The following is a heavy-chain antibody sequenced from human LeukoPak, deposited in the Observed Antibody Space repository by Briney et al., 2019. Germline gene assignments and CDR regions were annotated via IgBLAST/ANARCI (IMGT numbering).Heavy chain of an antibody. CDR1: GVSVGSHF. V-gene: IGHV4-4*07. D-gene: IGHD2-21*01. CDR3: ARAYCGGDCTAGGAFDI. Sequence: SETLSLTCSVSGVSVGSHFWSWVRQPAGEALEWIGRVSASGAISSNPSLNSRVTMSLDTTKNQFSLKLTSVTAANTAVYCARAYCGGDCTAGGAFDIWGQGTMVTVSS. CDR2: VSASGAI. J-gene: IGHJ3*02.